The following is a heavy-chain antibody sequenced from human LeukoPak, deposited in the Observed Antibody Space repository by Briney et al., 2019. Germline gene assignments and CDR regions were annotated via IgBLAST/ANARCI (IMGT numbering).Heavy chain of an antibody. CDR3: AGIAAAGGRKIKQYWYFDL. V-gene: IGHV4-4*07. D-gene: IGHD6-13*01. J-gene: IGHJ2*01. CDR2: ISTSRST. Sequence: SETLSLTCTVSGDSINSYYWSWIRQPAGKGLEWIGRISTSRSTNYNPSLKSRVTISVDTSKNQFSLKLSSVTAADTAVYYCAGIAAAGGRKIKQYWYFDLWGRGTLVTVSS. CDR1: GDSINSYY.